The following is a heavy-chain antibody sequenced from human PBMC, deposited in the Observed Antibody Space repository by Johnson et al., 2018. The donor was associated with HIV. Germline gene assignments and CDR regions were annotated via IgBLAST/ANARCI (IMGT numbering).Heavy chain of an antibody. V-gene: IGHV3-66*01. J-gene: IGHJ3*02. D-gene: IGHD6-13*01. CDR2: LFSGDTT. Sequence: VQLVESGGDLVRPGGSLRLSCVASGFAVSGYYMSWVRQAPVKGLEWVSVLFSGDTTYYADSVNGRFTISRDNSKNTLYLQMNSLRAEDTAVYYCASSRRGQQLVPLAFDIWGQGTMVTVSS. CDR1: GFAVSGYY. CDR3: ASSRRGQQLVPLAFDI.